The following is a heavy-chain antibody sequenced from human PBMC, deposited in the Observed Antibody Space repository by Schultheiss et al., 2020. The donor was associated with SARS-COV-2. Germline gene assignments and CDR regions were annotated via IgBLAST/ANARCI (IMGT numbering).Heavy chain of an antibody. Sequence: SETLSLTCTVSGGSISSYYWSWIRQPPGKGLEWIGYIYYSGSTNYNPSLKSRVTISVDTSKNQFSLKLSSVTAADTAVYYCANIRVSGEIFDYWGQGTLVTVSS. D-gene: IGHD3-10*01. CDR1: GGSISSYY. J-gene: IGHJ4*02. CDR3: ANIRVSGEIFDY. V-gene: IGHV4-59*01. CDR2: IYYSGST.